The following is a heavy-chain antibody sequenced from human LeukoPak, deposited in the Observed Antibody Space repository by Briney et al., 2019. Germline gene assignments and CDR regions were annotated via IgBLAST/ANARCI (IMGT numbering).Heavy chain of an antibody. Sequence: ASVKVSCKASGYTFTSYYMHWVRQAPGQGLEWMGLINPTGGSTGYAQKFQGRVTMTRAMSTSTDYMELSSLRSEDTAIYYCARDNSVGDNAWWFDPWGQGTLVTVSS. CDR3: ARDNSVGDNAWWFDP. V-gene: IGHV1-46*01. D-gene: IGHD1-26*01. CDR1: GYTFTSYY. CDR2: INPTGGST. J-gene: IGHJ5*02.